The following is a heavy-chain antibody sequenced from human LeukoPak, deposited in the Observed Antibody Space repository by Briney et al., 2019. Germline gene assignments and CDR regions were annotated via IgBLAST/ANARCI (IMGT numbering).Heavy chain of an antibody. CDR1: GFMFDYSA. Sequence: GGSLRLSCAASGFMFDYSAMHWVRQAPAKGLEGVSLISGDGVSTFYADSVKGRFTISRDNSKNSLSLQMDSLTTEDTALYYCAKEGYSHTSNYFDNWGQGILVTVSS. D-gene: IGHD2-15*01. CDR2: ISGDGVST. V-gene: IGHV3-43*02. J-gene: IGHJ4*02. CDR3: AKEGYSHTSNYFDN.